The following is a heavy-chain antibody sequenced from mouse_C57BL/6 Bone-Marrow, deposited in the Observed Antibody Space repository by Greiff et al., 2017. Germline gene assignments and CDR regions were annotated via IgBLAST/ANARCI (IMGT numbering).Heavy chain of an antibody. V-gene: IGHV5-6*02. J-gene: IGHJ4*01. CDR1: GFTFSSYG. Sequence: DVKLVESGGDLVKPGGSLKLSCAASGFTFSSYGMSWVRQTPDKRLEWVATISSGGSYTYYPDSVKGRFTIPRNNAKNTMYLQVSSLNSEDTAMYCCARVADLLWLRRTGYGYAMDYWGQGTSVTVSS. CDR3: ARVADLLWLRRTGYGYAMDY. D-gene: IGHD2-2*01. CDR2: ISSGGSYT.